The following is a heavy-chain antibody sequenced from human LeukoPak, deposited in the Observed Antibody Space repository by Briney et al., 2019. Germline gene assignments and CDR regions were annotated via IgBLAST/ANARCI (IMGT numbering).Heavy chain of an antibody. J-gene: IGHJ4*02. CDR1: GFTFRNYN. CDR2: ITNNGRKM. V-gene: IGHV3-48*02. D-gene: IGHD3-22*01. CDR3: ARANEDSRGHYQGFDS. Sequence: GGSLRLSCAASGFTFRNYNMNCVRRAPGKGPEWVSYITNNGRKMYYADSVKGRFSISRDNAKYSLYLQINSLRDEDTAVYYCARANEDSRGHYQGFDSWGQGTLVTVSS.